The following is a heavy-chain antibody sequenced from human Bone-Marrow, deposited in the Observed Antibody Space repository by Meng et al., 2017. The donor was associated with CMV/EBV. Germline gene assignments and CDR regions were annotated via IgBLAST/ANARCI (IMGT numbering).Heavy chain of an antibody. CDR1: GDTFISHT. D-gene: IGHD2-2*01. V-gene: IGHV1-69*02. Sequence: SVKVSCKASGDTFISHTISWVRQAPGQGLEWMGRIISILGVANSAQKFQGRVTITADKSTNTAYMELSSLRSEDTAVYYCASLYCSSTSCWSWDAFDIWGQGTMVTVS. CDR2: IISILGVA. CDR3: ASLYCSSTSCWSWDAFDI. J-gene: IGHJ3*02.